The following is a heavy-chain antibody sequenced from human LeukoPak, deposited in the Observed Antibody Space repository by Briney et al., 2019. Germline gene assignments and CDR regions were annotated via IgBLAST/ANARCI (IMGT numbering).Heavy chain of an antibody. J-gene: IGHJ5*02. CDR3: TRDPDA. V-gene: IGHV3-66*01. CDR1: GFTVSDYF. CDR2: VYRSGDT. Sequence: GGSLRLSCAASGFTVSDYFMSWSRKAPGKGLEWVSVVYRSGDTYHSDSVKGRFSLSRDKSKNTLYLQMNSLRAEDTAVYYCTRDPDAWGQGTLVTVSS.